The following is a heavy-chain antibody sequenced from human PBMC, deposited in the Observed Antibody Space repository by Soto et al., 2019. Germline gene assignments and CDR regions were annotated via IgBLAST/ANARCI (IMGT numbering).Heavy chain of an antibody. Sequence: PSETLSLTCAVYGGSFSGYYWSWIRQPPGKGLEWIGEINHSGSTNYNPSLKSRVTISVDTSKNQFSLKLSSVTAADTAVYYCARRSSSSWFGYWGQGTLVTVSS. D-gene: IGHD6-13*01. CDR3: ARRSSSSWFGY. V-gene: IGHV4-34*01. CDR2: INHSGST. J-gene: IGHJ4*02. CDR1: GGSFSGYY.